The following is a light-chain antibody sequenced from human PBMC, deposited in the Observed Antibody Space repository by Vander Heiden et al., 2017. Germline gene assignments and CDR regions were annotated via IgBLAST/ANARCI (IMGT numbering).Light chain of an antibody. CDR1: QSLVFSDGNNY. CDR2: RVS. CDR3: MQATHWPHT. Sequence: DVALTKTPLPLPVPRGQPASISCRSSQSLVFSDGNNYLNWFHQSPGQSPRRLIYRVSDRDSGVPDRFSGSGSGTDFTLKISRVEAEDVGVYFCMQATHWPHTFGQGTKLEI. V-gene: IGKV2-30*01. J-gene: IGKJ2*01.